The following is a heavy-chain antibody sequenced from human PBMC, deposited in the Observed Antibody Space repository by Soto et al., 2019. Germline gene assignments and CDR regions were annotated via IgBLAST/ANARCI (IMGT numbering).Heavy chain of an antibody. CDR3: AAYNWNGYYYYGMDV. V-gene: IGHV1-69*13. J-gene: IGHJ6*02. CDR2: IIPIFGTA. CDR1: GGTFISYA. Sequence: SVKVSCNASGGTFISYAISWVRQAPGQGLEWMGGIIPIFGTANYAQKFQGRVTITADESTSTAYMELSSLRSEDTAVYYCAAYNWNGYYYYGMDVWGQGTTVNVSS. D-gene: IGHD1-20*01.